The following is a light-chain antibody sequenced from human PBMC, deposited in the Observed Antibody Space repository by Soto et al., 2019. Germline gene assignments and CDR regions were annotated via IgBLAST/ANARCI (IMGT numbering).Light chain of an antibody. Sequence: EIVLTQSPATLSLSPGERATLSCRASQSVSSYLAWYQQKPGQAPRLLIYDASNRATGIPARFSGSGSGTDFTLTISSLEPEDFAGYYCQQRSNGPPLTFGGGTKVDIK. CDR1: QSVSSY. CDR2: DAS. J-gene: IGKJ4*01. V-gene: IGKV3-11*01. CDR3: QQRSNGPPLT.